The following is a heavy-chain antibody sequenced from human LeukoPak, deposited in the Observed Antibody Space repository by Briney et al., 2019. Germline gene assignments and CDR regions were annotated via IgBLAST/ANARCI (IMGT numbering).Heavy chain of an antibody. CDR1: GGSISSGSYY. Sequence: SETLSLTCTVSGGSISSGSYYWSWIRQPPGKGLEWIGYIYYTGITKYNPSLKSRVTMSVDTSKNQFSLKLTSVTAADTAVYYCARYCSTSGTKAFGIWGQGTMVTVSS. D-gene: IGHD3-10*01. CDR2: IYYTGIT. V-gene: IGHV4-61*01. CDR3: ARYCSTSGTKAFGI. J-gene: IGHJ3*02.